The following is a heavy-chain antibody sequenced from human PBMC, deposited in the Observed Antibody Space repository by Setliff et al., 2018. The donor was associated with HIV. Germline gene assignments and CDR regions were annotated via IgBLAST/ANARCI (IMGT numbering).Heavy chain of an antibody. CDR3: ARGRFVGFDY. V-gene: IGHV4-38-2*02. CDR2: IYTSGST. Sequence: SETLSLTCTVSGYPISSGYYWGWIRQPPGKGLEWIGSIYTSGSTNYNPSLKSRVTISVDTSKNQFSLKLSSVTAADTAVYYCARGRFVGFDYWGQGTLVTVSS. D-gene: IGHD3-16*02. J-gene: IGHJ4*02. CDR1: GYPISSGYY.